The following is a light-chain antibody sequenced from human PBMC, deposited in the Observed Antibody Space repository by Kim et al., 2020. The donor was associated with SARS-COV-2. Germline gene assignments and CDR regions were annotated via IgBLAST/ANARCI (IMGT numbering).Light chain of an antibody. CDR2: GAS. CDR3: QQYGSSPR. Sequence: LSPRERATLSCRASQSVTSNYLAWYQQKPGQTPRLLIYGASSRATGIPDRFSGSGSGTDFTLTISRLDPEDFAVYYCQQYGSSPRFGGGTKVDIK. J-gene: IGKJ4*01. CDR1: QSVTSNY. V-gene: IGKV3-20*01.